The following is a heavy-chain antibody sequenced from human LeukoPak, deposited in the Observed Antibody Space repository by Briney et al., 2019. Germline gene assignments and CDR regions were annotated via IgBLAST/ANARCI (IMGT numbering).Heavy chain of an antibody. D-gene: IGHD5-12*01. Sequence: GGSLRLSCAASGFTLSSYGMHWVRQAPGKGLEWVAFIRYDGSNKYYADSVKGRFTISRDNSKNTLYLQMNSLRAEDTAVYYCAKGAVATTLYYYYYYMDVWGKGTTVTISS. CDR1: GFTLSSYG. V-gene: IGHV3-30*02. CDR3: AKGAVATTLYYYYYYMDV. J-gene: IGHJ6*03. CDR2: IRYDGSNK.